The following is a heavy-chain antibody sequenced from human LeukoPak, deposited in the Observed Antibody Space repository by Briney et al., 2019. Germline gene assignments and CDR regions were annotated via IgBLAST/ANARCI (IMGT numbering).Heavy chain of an antibody. Sequence: ASVKVSCKASGGTFSSYAISWVRQAPGQGLEWMGGIIPIFGTANYAQKFQGRVTITADESTSTAYMELSSLRSEDTTVYYCARSKWELPPDYWGQGTLVTVSS. CDR2: IIPIFGTA. V-gene: IGHV1-69*13. CDR3: ARSKWELPPDY. CDR1: GGTFSSYA. D-gene: IGHD1-26*01. J-gene: IGHJ4*02.